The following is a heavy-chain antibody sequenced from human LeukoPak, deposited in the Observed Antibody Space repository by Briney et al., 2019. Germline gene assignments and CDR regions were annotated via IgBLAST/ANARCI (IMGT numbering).Heavy chain of an antibody. CDR2: IYSGGST. D-gene: IGHD1-26*01. V-gene: IGHV3-53*01. CDR3: ARDSEHVGATGYYYGMDV. Sequence: GGSLRLSCAASGFTVSSNYMSWVRQAPGKGLEWVSVIYSGGSTYYADSVKGRFTISRDNSKNTLYLQMNSLRAEDTAVYYCARDSEHVGATGYYYGMDVWGQGTTVTVSS. CDR1: GFTVSSNY. J-gene: IGHJ6*02.